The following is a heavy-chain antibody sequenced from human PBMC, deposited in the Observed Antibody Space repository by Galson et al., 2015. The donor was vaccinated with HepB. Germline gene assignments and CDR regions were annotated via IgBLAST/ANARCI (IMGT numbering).Heavy chain of an antibody. CDR1: GFTFSSYG. J-gene: IGHJ6*03. CDR2: IWYDGSNK. Sequence: SLRLSCAASGFTFSSYGMHWVRQAPGKGLEWVAVIWYDGSNKYYADSVKGRLTISRDNSKNTLYLQMNSLRAEDTAVYYCATQGFYGDHYYMDVWGKGTTVTVSS. D-gene: IGHD4-17*01. V-gene: IGHV3-33*01. CDR3: ATQGFYGDHYYMDV.